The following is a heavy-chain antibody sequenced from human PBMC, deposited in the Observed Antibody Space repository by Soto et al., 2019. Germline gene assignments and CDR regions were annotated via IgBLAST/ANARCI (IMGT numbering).Heavy chain of an antibody. CDR1: GYTFTSYA. J-gene: IGHJ4*02. V-gene: IGHV1-2*02. CDR3: AREDGYNNPLDY. D-gene: IGHD4-4*01. CDR2: INPNSGGT. Sequence: ASVNVSCKASGYTFTSYAMHWVRQAPGQGLEWMGWINPNSGGTNYAQKFQGRVTMTRDTSISTAYMELSRLRSDDTAVYYCAREDGYNNPLDYWGKGNMVNVSS.